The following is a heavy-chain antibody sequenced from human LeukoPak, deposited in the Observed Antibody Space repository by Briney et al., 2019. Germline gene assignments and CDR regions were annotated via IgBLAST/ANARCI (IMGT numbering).Heavy chain of an antibody. V-gene: IGHV4-59*07. CDR1: YGSISSYY. CDR2: IYYSESS. J-gene: IGHJ6*03. D-gene: IGHD4-23*01. CDR3: ARTNYGGNSIYYYYMDV. Sequence: SDNLSLTCTVSYGSISSYYWSWIRQPPGKGLEWIGNIYYSESSNYNPSLKTRVTISADTSKNQFSLKLSSVTAADTAVYFCARTNYGGNSIYYYYMDVWGKGTTVTVSS.